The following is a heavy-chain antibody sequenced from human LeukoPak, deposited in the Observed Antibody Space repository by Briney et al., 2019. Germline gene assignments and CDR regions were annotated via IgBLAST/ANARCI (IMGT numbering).Heavy chain of an antibody. CDR3: AKAPLEYCSGGSCYPFDY. V-gene: IGHV3-23*01. CDR2: ISGSGGST. Sequence: PGGSLRLSCAASGFTFSSYWMSWVRQAPGKGLEWVSVISGSGGSTYYADSVKGRFTISRDNSKNTLYLQVNTLRAEDTAVYYCAKAPLEYCSGGSCYPFDYWGQGTLVTVSS. D-gene: IGHD2-15*01. CDR1: GFTFSSYW. J-gene: IGHJ4*02.